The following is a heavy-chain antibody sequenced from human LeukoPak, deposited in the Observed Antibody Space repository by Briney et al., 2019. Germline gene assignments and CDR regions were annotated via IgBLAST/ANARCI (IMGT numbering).Heavy chain of an antibody. J-gene: IGHJ5*02. CDR1: GYTFTGYY. D-gene: IGHD2-2*01. CDR3: ARGSTAAAINWFDP. Sequence: ASVKVSCKASGYTFTGYYMHWVRQAPGQGLEWMGWINPNSGGTNYAQKFQGRVTMTRDTSISTAYMELSRLRSDDTAVYYCARGSTAAAINWFDPWGQGTLVTVSS. CDR2: INPNSGGT. V-gene: IGHV1-2*02.